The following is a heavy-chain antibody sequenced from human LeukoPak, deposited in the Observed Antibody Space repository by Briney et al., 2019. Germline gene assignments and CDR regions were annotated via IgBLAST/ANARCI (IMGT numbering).Heavy chain of an antibody. J-gene: IGHJ4*02. CDR2: VSGSGANT. Sequence: GGSLRLSCAASGFAFSSYAMNWVRQAPGKGLEWVSVVSGSGANTYYADSVKDRFTISRDNSKDTLFLQMNSLRAEDTAVYYCARIQTTVVTPVFDYWGQGTLVTVSS. V-gene: IGHV3-23*01. CDR1: GFAFSSYA. CDR3: ARIQTTVVTPVFDY. D-gene: IGHD4-23*01.